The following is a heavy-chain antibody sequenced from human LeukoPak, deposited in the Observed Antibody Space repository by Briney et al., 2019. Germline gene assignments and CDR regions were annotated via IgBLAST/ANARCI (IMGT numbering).Heavy chain of an antibody. J-gene: IGHJ4*02. V-gene: IGHV3-7*01. CDR1: GFTFSTSW. D-gene: IGHD2-2*01. CDR2: IKYDDSEK. Sequence: GGSLRLSCVASGFTFSTSWMTWVRQAPGKGLEWVANIKYDDSEKHYVDSVKGRFTISRDNAKNSLYLQMNSLRAEDTAVYYCARNLWPSLVPTTLPFDYWGQGTLVTVSS. CDR3: ARNLWPSLVPTTLPFDY.